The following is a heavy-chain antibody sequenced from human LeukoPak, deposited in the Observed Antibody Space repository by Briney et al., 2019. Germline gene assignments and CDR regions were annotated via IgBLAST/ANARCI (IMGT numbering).Heavy chain of an antibody. Sequence: SETLSLTCTVSGGSISSYYWSWIRQPAGKGLEWIGRIYTSGSTNYNPSLKSRVTMSVDTSKDQFSLKLSSVTAADPAVYYCARFSYDSSGYYGSNYWGQGTLVTVSS. CDR1: GGSISSYY. V-gene: IGHV4-4*07. CDR2: IYTSGST. CDR3: ARFSYDSSGYYGSNY. D-gene: IGHD3-22*01. J-gene: IGHJ4*02.